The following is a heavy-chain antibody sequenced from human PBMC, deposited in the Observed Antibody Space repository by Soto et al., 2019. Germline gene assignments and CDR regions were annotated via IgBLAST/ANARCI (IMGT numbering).Heavy chain of an antibody. CDR2: INPKSRGT. J-gene: IGHJ5*02. CDR1: GYTFTDFF. D-gene: IGHD1-1*01. V-gene: IGHV1-2*02. Sequence: ASVKVSCKASGYTFTDFFIHWVRQAPGEGFEWMGWINPKSRGTNYAQKFQGRVTVTRDTSNSTAYMELRDLRSDDTAVYYCARVTLKAGNWFDPWGQGTLVTVSS. CDR3: ARVTLKAGNWFDP.